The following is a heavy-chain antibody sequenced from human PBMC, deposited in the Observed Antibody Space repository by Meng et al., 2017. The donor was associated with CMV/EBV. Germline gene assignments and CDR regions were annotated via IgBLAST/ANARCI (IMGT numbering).Heavy chain of an antibody. CDR2: INPNSGGK. J-gene: IGHJ4*02. CDR1: GYTFTGYY. CDR3: ASIVSGSYLKLPDY. Sequence: ASVKVSCKASGYTFTGYYMHWVRQAPGQGLEWMGWINPNSGGKNYAQKFQGRVTMTRDTSISTAYMELSRLRSDDTAVYYCASIVSGSYLKLPDYWGQGTLVTVSS. V-gene: IGHV1-2*02. D-gene: IGHD1-26*01.